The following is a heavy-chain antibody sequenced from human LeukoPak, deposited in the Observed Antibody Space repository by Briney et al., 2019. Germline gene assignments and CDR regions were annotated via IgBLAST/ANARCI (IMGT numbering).Heavy chain of an antibody. V-gene: IGHV1-69*05. D-gene: IGHD2-8*02. CDR3: AGASNPTGGPFDY. Sequence: SVKVSCKASGGTFSSYAISWVRQAPGQGLEWMGGIIPIFGTANYAQKFQGRVTITTDESTSTAYMELSSLRSEDTAVYYCAGASNPTGGPFDYWGQGTLVTVSS. CDR2: IIPIFGTA. J-gene: IGHJ4*02. CDR1: GGTFSSYA.